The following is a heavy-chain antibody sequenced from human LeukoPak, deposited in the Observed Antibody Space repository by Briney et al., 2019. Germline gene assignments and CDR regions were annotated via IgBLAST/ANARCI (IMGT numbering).Heavy chain of an antibody. CDR3: ARQGAYSGYQAFDY. D-gene: IGHD5-12*01. Sequence: SETLSLTCTVSGGSISNYYWSWIRQPPGKGLEWIGYIYYSGSTNYNYNPSLKSRVTISVDTSKNQSSLKLTSVTAADTAVYYCARQGAYSGYQAFDYWGQGTLVSVSS. CDR2: IYYSGSTNY. CDR1: GGSISNYY. J-gene: IGHJ4*02. V-gene: IGHV4-59*08.